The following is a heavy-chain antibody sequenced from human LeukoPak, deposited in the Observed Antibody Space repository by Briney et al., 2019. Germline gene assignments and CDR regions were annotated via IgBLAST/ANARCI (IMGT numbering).Heavy chain of an antibody. Sequence: ASVKVSCKASGYTFTSYGISWVRQAPGQGLEWMGWISGYNGNTNYAQKFQGRVTMTTDTSTSTVYMELRSLRSDDTAVYYCARAKTGQVTGTYYFDYWGQGTLVSVSS. CDR2: ISGYNGNT. CDR1: GYTFTSYG. D-gene: IGHD6-19*01. J-gene: IGHJ4*02. CDR3: ARAKTGQVTGTYYFDY. V-gene: IGHV1-18*01.